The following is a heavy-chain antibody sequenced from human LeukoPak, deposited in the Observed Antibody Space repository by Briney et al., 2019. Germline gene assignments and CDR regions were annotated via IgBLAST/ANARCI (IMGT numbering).Heavy chain of an antibody. CDR2: IYYTGNS. CDR1: DDSITMYY. V-gene: IGHV4-4*07. D-gene: IGHD3-10*01. J-gene: IGHJ5*02. CDR3: ARGDGGWFGFGELKSFDP. Sequence: SETLSLTCSVSDDSITMYYWTWIRQPAGKGLEWIGRIYYTGNSGYNPSLKSRVIMSVDTSKNLFSLRLNSVTAADSAMYYCARGDGGWFGFGELKSFDPWGQGTLVTVSS.